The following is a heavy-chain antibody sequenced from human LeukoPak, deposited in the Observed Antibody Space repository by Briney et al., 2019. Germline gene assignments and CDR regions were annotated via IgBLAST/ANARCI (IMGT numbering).Heavy chain of an antibody. CDR1: GFTFSSYG. D-gene: IGHD3-10*01. CDR2: ISSSSSYI. Sequence: GGSLRLSCAASGFTFSSYGMHWVRQAPGKGLEWVSSISSSSSYIYYADSVEGRFTISRDNAKNSLYLQMNSLRAEDTAVYYCARGTGYYYGSGIDYWGQGTLVTVSS. CDR3: ARGTGYYYGSGIDY. V-gene: IGHV3-21*01. J-gene: IGHJ4*02.